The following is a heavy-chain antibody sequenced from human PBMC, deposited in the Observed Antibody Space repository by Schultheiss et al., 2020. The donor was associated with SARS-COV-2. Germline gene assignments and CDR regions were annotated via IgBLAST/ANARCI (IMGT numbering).Heavy chain of an antibody. D-gene: IGHD1-14*01. V-gene: IGHV3-21*01. J-gene: IGHJ4*02. Sequence: GGSLRLSCAASGFTFSSYSMSWVRQAPGTGLELVSAISGSGATTYYADSVKGRFTISRDNAKNSLYLQMNSLRAEDTAVYYCARGTGSNHAYFDSWGLGTLVTVSS. CDR3: ARGTGSNHAYFDS. CDR1: GFTFSSYS. CDR2: ISGSGATT.